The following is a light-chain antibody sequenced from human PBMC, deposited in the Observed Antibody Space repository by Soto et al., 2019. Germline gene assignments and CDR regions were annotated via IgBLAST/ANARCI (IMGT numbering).Light chain of an antibody. CDR2: DAS. CDR3: LQYNTYSET. Sequence: EIQLTLHPSTLPSSVGERVPITSRASQSIGNLLAWYQQKPGKAPKVLIYDASSVESGVPSRFSGSGAGTEFTLTISSLQPDYFATYCRLQYNTYSETFGQGTKVEIK. CDR1: QSIGNL. J-gene: IGKJ1*01. V-gene: IGKV1-5*01.